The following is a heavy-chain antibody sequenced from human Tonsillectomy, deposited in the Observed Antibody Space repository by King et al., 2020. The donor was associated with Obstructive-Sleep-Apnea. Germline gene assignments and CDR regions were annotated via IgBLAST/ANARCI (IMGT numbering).Heavy chain of an antibody. CDR2: INTNTGNP. V-gene: IGHV7-4-1*02. CDR3: ARGYCSSTSCNPDY. J-gene: IGHJ4*02. CDR1: GYSFTSFA. Sequence: QLVQSGSELKKPGASVKVSCKASGYSFTSFAINRVRQAPGQGLEWMGWINTNTGNPMYAQGFTGRFVFSLDTSVSTAYLQISSLKAEDTAVYYCARGYCSSTSCNPDYWGQGTLVTVSS. D-gene: IGHD2-2*01.